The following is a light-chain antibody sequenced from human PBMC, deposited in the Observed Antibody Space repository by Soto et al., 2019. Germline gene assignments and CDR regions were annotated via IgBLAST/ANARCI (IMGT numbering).Light chain of an antibody. CDR3: QQYNNWPPWT. CDR1: QRVXSY. Sequence: IVLTQCPSTLSLSPGERATLACRASQRVXSYLAWYKQKPGQAPRILIXAESNRATGIPARFSGSGSGKDFTLTISSLQSEYFSVYYCQQYNNWPPWTFGQGTKVDIK. CDR2: AES. J-gene: IGKJ1*01. V-gene: IGKV3-11*01.